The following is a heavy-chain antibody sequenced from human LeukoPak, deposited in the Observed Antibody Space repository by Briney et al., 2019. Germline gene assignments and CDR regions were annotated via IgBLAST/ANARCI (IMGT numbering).Heavy chain of an antibody. V-gene: IGHV4-34*01. D-gene: IGHD3-10*01. Sequence: SETLSLTCAVYGGSFSGYYWSWIRQPPGKGLEWIGEINHSGSTNYNPSLKSRVTISVDTSKNQFSLKLSSVTAADTAVYYCARVRLLWSGELLYPYYYGMDVWGQGTTVTVSS. CDR1: GGSFSGYY. CDR2: INHSGST. J-gene: IGHJ6*02. CDR3: ARVRLLWSGELLYPYYYGMDV.